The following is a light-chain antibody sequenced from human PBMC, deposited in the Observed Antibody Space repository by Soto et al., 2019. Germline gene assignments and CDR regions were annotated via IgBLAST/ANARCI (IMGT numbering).Light chain of an antibody. Sequence: EIVMTQSPATLSVSPGERATLSCRASQSVSSNLAWYQQKPGQAPRLLIYGASTRATGIPARFSGSGSGTESPLTISSLQSEDFPVYYCQQYNNWPRTFGQGTKVEIK. CDR3: QQYNNWPRT. CDR2: GAS. J-gene: IGKJ1*01. V-gene: IGKV3-15*01. CDR1: QSVSSN.